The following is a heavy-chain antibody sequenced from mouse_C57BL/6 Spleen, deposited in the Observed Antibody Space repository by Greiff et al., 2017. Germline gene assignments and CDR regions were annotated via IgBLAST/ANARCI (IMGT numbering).Heavy chain of an antibody. V-gene: IGHV1-53*01. J-gene: IGHJ3*01. Sequence: VQLQQPGTELVKPGASVKLSCKASGYTFTSYWMHWVKQRPGQGLEWIGNINPSNGGTNYNEKIKSKATLTVDKSTSTAYMQLSSLTSEDSAVYYCARGDYGSSYSWFAYWGQGALGTVSA. CDR2: INPSNGGT. D-gene: IGHD1-1*01. CDR3: ARGDYGSSYSWFAY. CDR1: GYTFTSYW.